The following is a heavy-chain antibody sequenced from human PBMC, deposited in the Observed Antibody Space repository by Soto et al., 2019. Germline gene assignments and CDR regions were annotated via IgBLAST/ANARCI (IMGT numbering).Heavy chain of an antibody. Sequence: GGSLRLSCAASGFTFSSSWMNWVRQAPGKGLEWVAGIKEDGSEKYYVDFVKGRFTISRDNSKNTLYLQMNSLRAEDTAVYYCAKDRSGSYPSYWGQGTLVTVSS. CDR2: IKEDGSEK. V-gene: IGHV3-7*03. J-gene: IGHJ4*02. CDR3: AKDRSGSYPSY. CDR1: GFTFSSSW. D-gene: IGHD1-26*01.